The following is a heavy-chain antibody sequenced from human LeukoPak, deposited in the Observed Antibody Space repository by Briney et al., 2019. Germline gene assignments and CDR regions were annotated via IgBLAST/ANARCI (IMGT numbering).Heavy chain of an antibody. V-gene: IGHV1-8*02. Sequence: ASVKVSCKASGYTFTGYYMHWVRQAPGQGLEWMGWMNPNSGNTGYAQKFQGRVTMTRNTSISTAYMELSSLRSEDTAVYYCARGRGTMVRGVSPLYYYYMDVWGKGTTVTVSS. CDR2: MNPNSGNT. CDR1: GYTFTGYY. D-gene: IGHD3-10*01. J-gene: IGHJ6*03. CDR3: ARGRGTMVRGVSPLYYYYMDV.